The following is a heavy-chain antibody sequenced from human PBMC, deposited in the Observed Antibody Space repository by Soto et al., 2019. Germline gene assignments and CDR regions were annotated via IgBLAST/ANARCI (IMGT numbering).Heavy chain of an antibody. CDR1: GGSISSGGYY. D-gene: IGHD3-9*01. Sequence: QVQLQESGPGLVKPSQTLSLTCTVSGGSISSGGYYWCWIRQHPGKGLEWIGYIYYSGSTYYNPSLKSRVTISVATSKNQFSRRLSSVTAADTAVYYCARVVVDYDILTGYSSADYFDYWGQGTLVTVSS. V-gene: IGHV4-31*03. CDR3: ARVVVDYDILTGYSSADYFDY. J-gene: IGHJ4*02. CDR2: IYYSGST.